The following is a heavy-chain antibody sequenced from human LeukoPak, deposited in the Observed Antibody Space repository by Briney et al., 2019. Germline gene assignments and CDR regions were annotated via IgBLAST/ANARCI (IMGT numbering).Heavy chain of an antibody. CDR2: IRYDGSNK. CDR1: GFTFSSYG. J-gene: IGHJ4*02. D-gene: IGHD1-26*01. CDR3: AKTGDQRYSGSYYYFDY. Sequence: PGGSLRLSCAASGFTFSSYGMHWVRQAPGKGLEWVAFIRYDGSNKYYADSVKGRLTISRDNSKNTLYLQMNSLRAEDTAVYYCAKTGDQRYSGSYYYFDYWGQGTLVTVSS. V-gene: IGHV3-30*02.